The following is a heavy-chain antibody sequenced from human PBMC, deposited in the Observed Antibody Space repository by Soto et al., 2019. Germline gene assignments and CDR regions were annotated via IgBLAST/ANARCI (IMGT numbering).Heavy chain of an antibody. D-gene: IGHD3-10*01. CDR2: IIPIFGTA. CDR1: GGTFSSYA. V-gene: IGHV1-69*01. J-gene: IGHJ6*02. CDR3: ARDRGISGSGSYPYYYGMDV. Sequence: QVPLVQSGAEVKKPGSSVKVSCKASGGTFSSYAISWVRQAPGQGLEWMGGIIPIFGTANYAQKFQGRVTITADESTGTAYMELSSLRSEDTAVYYCARDRGISGSGSYPYYYGMDVWGQGTTVTVSS.